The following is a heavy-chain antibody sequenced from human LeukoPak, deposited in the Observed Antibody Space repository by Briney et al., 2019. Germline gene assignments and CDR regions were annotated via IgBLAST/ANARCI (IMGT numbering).Heavy chain of an antibody. V-gene: IGHV4-34*01. CDR3: ARGCHYDFWSGYYGNDAFDI. Sequence: SETLSLTCAVYVGSFSGYYWSGIRQPPGRGLEGIGEINHIGSTSYNPSLKSGVTISVDTSKNTFSLKLSSVTAADTAVYYCARGCHYDFWSGYYGNDAFDIWGQGTMVTVSS. CDR1: VGSFSGYY. J-gene: IGHJ3*02. D-gene: IGHD3-3*01. CDR2: INHIGST.